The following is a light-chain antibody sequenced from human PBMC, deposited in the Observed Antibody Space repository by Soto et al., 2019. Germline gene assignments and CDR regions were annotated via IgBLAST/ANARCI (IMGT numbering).Light chain of an antibody. CDR1: QGISNL. J-gene: IGKJ2*01. CDR3: LQHNTYQYT. CDR2: AAS. Sequence: DIQMTQSPSSLSASVGDRVTITCRASQGISNLLGWFQHKPGKAPKRLIYAASSLQGGVPSRFSGSGSGTEFTLTITGLQPEDFADYYCLQHNTYQYTFGQGTKLEIK. V-gene: IGKV1-17*01.